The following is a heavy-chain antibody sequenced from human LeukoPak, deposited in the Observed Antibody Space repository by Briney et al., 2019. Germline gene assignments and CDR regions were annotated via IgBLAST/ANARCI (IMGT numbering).Heavy chain of an antibody. CDR3: ARGYLSIAAAGPNAFDI. CDR1: GYTFTGYY. V-gene: IGHV1-2*02. Sequence: ASVKVSCKASGYTFTGYYIHWVRQAPGQGLEWMGWIDPNTGDSNYVQKFQGRVTMTRDTSISTAYMELSRLRSDDTAVYYCARGYLSIAAAGPNAFDIWGQGTMVTVSS. J-gene: IGHJ3*02. CDR2: IDPNTGDS. D-gene: IGHD6-13*01.